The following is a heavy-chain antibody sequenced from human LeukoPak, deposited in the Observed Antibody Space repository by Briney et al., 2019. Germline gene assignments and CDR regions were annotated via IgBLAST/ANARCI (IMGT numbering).Heavy chain of an antibody. J-gene: IGHJ4*02. D-gene: IGHD3-3*01. CDR1: GYSFTSYW. CDR2: IYPGDSDT. CDR3: ARIAPPPILEWLWDY. V-gene: IGHV5-51*01. Sequence: GESLKISGKGSGYSFTSYWIGGVRQMPGKGLEWMGNIYPGDSDTRYSPSFQGQVTTSADNSITPAYPQGSTLKAPAPAWYYCARIAPPPILEWLWDYWGQGTLVTVSS.